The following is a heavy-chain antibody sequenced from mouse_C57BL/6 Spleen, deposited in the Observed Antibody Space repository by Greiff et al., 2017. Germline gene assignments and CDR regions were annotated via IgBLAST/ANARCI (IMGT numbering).Heavy chain of an antibody. CDR3: ARSYYAMDY. V-gene: IGHV5-17*01. CDR1: GFTFSDYG. CDR2: ISSGSSTI. J-gene: IGHJ4*01. Sequence: EVKLMESGGGLVKPGGSLKLSCAASGFTFSDYGMHWVRQAPEKGLDWVAYISSGSSTIYYADTVMGRFTISRDNAKNTLFLQMTSLGSEDTDMYYCARSYYAMDYWGQGTSVTVSS.